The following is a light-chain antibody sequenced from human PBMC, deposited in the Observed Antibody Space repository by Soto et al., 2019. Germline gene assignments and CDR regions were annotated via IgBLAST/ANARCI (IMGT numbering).Light chain of an antibody. J-gene: IGKJ1*01. CDR2: GAS. Sequence: EIVLTQSPGTLSLSPGERATLSCGASQTVSSSLAWYQQKPGQAPRLLIYGASSRVTGIPDRFSGSGSGTDFTLTISRLEPEDFAVYYCQHYGSSRTFGQGTKVDIK. CDR3: QHYGSSRT. V-gene: IGKV3-20*01. CDR1: QTVSSS.